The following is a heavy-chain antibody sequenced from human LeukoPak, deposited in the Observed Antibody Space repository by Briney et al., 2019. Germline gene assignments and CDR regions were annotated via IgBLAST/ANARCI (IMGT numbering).Heavy chain of an antibody. V-gene: IGHV1-24*01. Sequence: GASVKVSCKVSGYTLTELSMHWVRQAPGKGLEWMGGFDPEDGETIYAQKFQGRVTMTEDTSTDTAYMELSSLRSEDTAVYYCASGYGSGSYYWFDPWGQGTLVTVSS. CDR1: GYTLTELS. J-gene: IGHJ5*02. CDR3: ASGYGSGSYYWFDP. D-gene: IGHD3-10*01. CDR2: FDPEDGET.